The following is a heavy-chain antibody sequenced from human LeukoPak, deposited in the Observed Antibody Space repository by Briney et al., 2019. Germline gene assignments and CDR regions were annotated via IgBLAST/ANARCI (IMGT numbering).Heavy chain of an antibody. CDR2: IYYSGST. V-gene: IGHV4-59*01. D-gene: IGHD3-16*01. J-gene: IGHJ4*02. CDR1: GGSISSYY. CDR3: ARGLGDDDY. Sequence: SETLSLTCTVSGGSISSYYWSWIRQPPGKGLEWIGYIYYSGSTNYNPSLKSRVTISVDTSKNQFSLKLSSVTAADTAVYYCARGLGDDDYWGQGTLVTVSS.